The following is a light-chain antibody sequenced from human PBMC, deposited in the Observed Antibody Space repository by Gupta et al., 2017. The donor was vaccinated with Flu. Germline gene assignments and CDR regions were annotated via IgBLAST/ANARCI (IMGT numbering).Light chain of an antibody. J-gene: IGLJ3*02. V-gene: IGLV2-23*01. CDR2: ENK. CDR3: CSYATASWV. Sequence: QSALTQPASVSGSPGQSITIPCTGTSNDVGSYNLVSWYQQHPGKVPKLMIYENKKRPSGVSKRFSGSKSGNTASLTISGLQAEDEADYYCCSYATASWVFGGGTKVTVL. CDR1: SNDVGSYNL.